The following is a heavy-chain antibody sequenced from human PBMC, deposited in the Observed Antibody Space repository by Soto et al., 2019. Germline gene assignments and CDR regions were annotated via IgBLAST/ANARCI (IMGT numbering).Heavy chain of an antibody. CDR2: IIGSGGST. CDR1: GFTFSIFA. V-gene: IGHV3-23*01. D-gene: IGHD7-27*01. CDR3: AKEVSLGSTVDLGY. J-gene: IGHJ4*02. Sequence: GGSLRLSCAASGFTFSIFAMSWVRQSPGKGLEWVSTIIGSGGSTYYADAVKGRFTISRDNSMGTLYLQMKSLRVEDTAIYYCAKEVSLGSTVDLGYWGQGALVTVSS.